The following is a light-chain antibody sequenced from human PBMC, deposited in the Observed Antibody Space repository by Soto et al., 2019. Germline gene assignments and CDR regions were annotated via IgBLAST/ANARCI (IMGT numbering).Light chain of an antibody. Sequence: DIQMTQSPSTLSASVGDRVTITCRASLSISSWLAWYQQKPGKAPKLLIYDASSLESGVPSRFSGSGSGTEFTLTITRLQPDDFATYYCQQYNTYLWTFGQGTKVEMK. CDR1: LSISSW. J-gene: IGKJ1*01. V-gene: IGKV1-5*01. CDR3: QQYNTYLWT. CDR2: DAS.